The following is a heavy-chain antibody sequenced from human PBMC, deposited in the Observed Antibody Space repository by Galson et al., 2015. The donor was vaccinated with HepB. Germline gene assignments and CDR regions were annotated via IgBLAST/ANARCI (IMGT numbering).Heavy chain of an antibody. J-gene: IGHJ4*02. Sequence: SLRLSCAASGFTFSSYWMHWVRQGPGKGLVWVSRINTDGSSPSYADSVKGRFTISRGNAKNTLYLQMNSLRAEDTAVYYCALARQGIVVDYWGQGTLVTVSS. V-gene: IGHV3-74*01. CDR3: ALARQGIVVDY. CDR2: INTDGSSP. CDR1: GFTFSSYW. D-gene: IGHD1-26*01.